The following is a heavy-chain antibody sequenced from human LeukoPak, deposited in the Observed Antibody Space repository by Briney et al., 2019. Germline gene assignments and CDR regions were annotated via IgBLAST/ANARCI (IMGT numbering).Heavy chain of an antibody. CDR1: GFTFSSYA. J-gene: IGHJ4*02. CDR3: AKDPSGTTGTTMVNSY. D-gene: IGHD1-1*01. Sequence: PGGSLRLSCAASGFTFSSYAMSWVRQAPGKGLEWVSAISGSGGSTYYADSVKGRFTISRDNSKNTLYLQMNSLRAEDTAVYYCAKDPSGTTGTTMVNSYWGRGTLVTVSS. V-gene: IGHV3-23*01. CDR2: ISGSGGST.